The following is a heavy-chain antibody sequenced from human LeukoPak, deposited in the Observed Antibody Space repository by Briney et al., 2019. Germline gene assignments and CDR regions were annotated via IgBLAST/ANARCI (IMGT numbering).Heavy chain of an antibody. D-gene: IGHD3-22*01. CDR2: ISYDGSNK. CDR1: GFTFSSYA. Sequence: GGSLRLSCAASGFTFSSYAMHWVRQAPGKGLEWVAVISYDGSNKYYADSVKGRFTISRDNSKNTLYLQMNSLRAEDTAVYYCARDEIVVVITFSAFDIWGQGTMVTVSS. V-gene: IGHV3-30-3*01. J-gene: IGHJ3*02. CDR3: ARDEIVVVITFSAFDI.